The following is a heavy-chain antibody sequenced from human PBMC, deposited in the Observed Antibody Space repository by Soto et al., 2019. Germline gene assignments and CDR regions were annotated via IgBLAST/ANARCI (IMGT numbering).Heavy chain of an antibody. CDR2: ISSSSSYI. J-gene: IGHJ3*02. V-gene: IGHV3-21*01. Sequence: EVQLVESGGGLVKPGGSLRLSCAASGFTFSSYSMNWVRQAPGKGLEWVSSISSSSSYIYYADSVKGRFTISRDNAKNSLYLQMNSLSAEDTAVYYCTDSSGYYYDAFDIWGQGTMVTVSS. D-gene: IGHD3-22*01. CDR3: TDSSGYYYDAFDI. CDR1: GFTFSSYS.